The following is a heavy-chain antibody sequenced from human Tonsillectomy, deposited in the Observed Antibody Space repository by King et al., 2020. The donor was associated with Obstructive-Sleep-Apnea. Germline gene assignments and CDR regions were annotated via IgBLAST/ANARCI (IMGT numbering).Heavy chain of an antibody. CDR1: GYTFTGHS. J-gene: IGHJ4*02. CDR2: INPNSGGT. Sequence: VQLVESGAEVKKPGASVKVSCKASGYTFTGHSMHWVRQAPGQGLEGMGWINPNSGGTNYSQKFQGRVTMTRDTSISTAFMELSRLRSDDTAVYYCARTYGSGNYFYYWGQGTLVTVSS. V-gene: IGHV1-2*02. CDR3: ARTYGSGNYFYY. D-gene: IGHD3-10*01.